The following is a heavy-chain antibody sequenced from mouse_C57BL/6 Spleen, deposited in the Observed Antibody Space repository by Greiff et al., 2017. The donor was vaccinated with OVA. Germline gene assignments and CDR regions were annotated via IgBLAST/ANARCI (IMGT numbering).Heavy chain of an antibody. Sequence: QVQLKESGPELVKPGASVKLSCKASGYTFTSYDINWVKQRPGQGLEWIGWIYPRDGSTKYNEKFKGKATLTVDTSSSTAYMELHSLTSEDSAVYFCARRGNYYGSSYVGWYFDVWGTGTTVTVSS. CDR2: IYPRDGST. V-gene: IGHV1-85*01. J-gene: IGHJ1*03. CDR1: GYTFTSYD. CDR3: ARRGNYYGSSYVGWYFDV. D-gene: IGHD1-1*01.